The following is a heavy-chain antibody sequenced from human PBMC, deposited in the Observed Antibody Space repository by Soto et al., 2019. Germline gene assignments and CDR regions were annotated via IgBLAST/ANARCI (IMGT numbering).Heavy chain of an antibody. CDR1: GSPFTSYA. Sequence: QVHLEQSGPEVKKPGASVKVSCKASGSPFTSYAISWVRLAPGQGLEWMGWINIYGGGTNYAQKYQDRVTMTRDTSTNTVYLEMRSLTSDDTAIYYCARALYYYDNSGLAFWGQGTLVTVSS. D-gene: IGHD3-22*01. CDR2: INIYGGGT. J-gene: IGHJ4*02. V-gene: IGHV1-18*01. CDR3: ARALYYYDNSGLAF.